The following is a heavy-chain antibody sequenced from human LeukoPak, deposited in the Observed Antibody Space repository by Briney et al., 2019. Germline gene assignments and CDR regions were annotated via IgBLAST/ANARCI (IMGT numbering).Heavy chain of an antibody. J-gene: IGHJ4*02. Sequence: SETLSLTCTVSGGSISSHYWSWIRQPPGKGLEWIGYIYYSGSTNYNPSLKSRVTISVDTSKNQFSLKLSSVTAADTAVYYCAREGIAARYLDYWGQGTLVTVSS. V-gene: IGHV4-59*11. CDR3: AREGIAARYLDY. D-gene: IGHD6-6*01. CDR1: GGSISSHY. CDR2: IYYSGST.